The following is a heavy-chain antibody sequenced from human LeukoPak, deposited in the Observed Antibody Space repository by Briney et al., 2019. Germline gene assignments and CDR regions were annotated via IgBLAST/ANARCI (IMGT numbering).Heavy chain of an antibody. J-gene: IGHJ4*02. D-gene: IGHD1-26*01. CDR1: NGAVKNYY. CDR2: FLYSGTT. CDR3: ATLVYSGSRYHFDT. V-gene: IGHV4-59*02. Sequence: PSETLSLTCSVSNGAVKNYYWTWIRQPTGQGLEWIGNFLYSGTTTYRASLDSRLIISVDNSKNTVSLRLFSVTAADTAVYYCATLVYSGSRYHFDTWGQGTLVTVSS.